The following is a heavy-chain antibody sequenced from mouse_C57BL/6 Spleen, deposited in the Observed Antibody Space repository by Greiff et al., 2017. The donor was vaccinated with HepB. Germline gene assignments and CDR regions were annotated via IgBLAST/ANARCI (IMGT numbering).Heavy chain of an antibody. D-gene: IGHD2-12*01. CDR1: GFTFSDFY. J-gene: IGHJ4*01. CDR2: SRNKANDYTT. CDR3: ARDADSWAMDY. Sequence: EVKVVESGGGLVQSGRSLRLSCATSGFTFSDFYMEWVRQAPGKGLEWIAASRNKANDYTTEYSASVKGRFIVSRDTSQSILYLQMNALRAEDTAIYYCARDADSWAMDYWGQGTSVTVSS. V-gene: IGHV7-1*01.